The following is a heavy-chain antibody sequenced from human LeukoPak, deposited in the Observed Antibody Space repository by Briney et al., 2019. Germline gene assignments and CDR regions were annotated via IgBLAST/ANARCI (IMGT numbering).Heavy chain of an antibody. D-gene: IGHD3-10*01. Sequence: GGSLRLSCAAPGFTFSSYSMNWVRQAPGKELEWVSSISSSSSYIYYADSVKGRFTISRDNAKNSLYLQMNSLRAEDTAVYYCARYANYYGSGSPFDYWGQGTLVTVSS. J-gene: IGHJ4*02. CDR2: ISSSSSYI. CDR3: ARYANYYGSGSPFDY. V-gene: IGHV3-21*01. CDR1: GFTFSSYS.